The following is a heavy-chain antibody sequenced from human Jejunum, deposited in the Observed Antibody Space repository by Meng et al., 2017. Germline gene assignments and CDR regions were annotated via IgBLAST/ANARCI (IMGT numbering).Heavy chain of an antibody. V-gene: IGHV3-74*01. J-gene: IGHJ4*02. CDR2: INSDGSST. CDR1: GFTFGSYW. CDR3: ARGAVTGQRSDF. D-gene: IGHD2-21*02. Sequence: EGRLVGAGGGFVQPGGALRLSCAASGFTFGSYWMHWVRQVPGKGLVWVSRINSDGSSTSYADSVKGRFSISRDNAKNTLSLQMNSLRAEDTAVYYCARGAVTGQRSDFWGQGTLDTVSS.